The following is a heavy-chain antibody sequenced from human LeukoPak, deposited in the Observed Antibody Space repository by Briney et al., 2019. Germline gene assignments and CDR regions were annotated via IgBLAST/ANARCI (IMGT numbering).Heavy chain of an antibody. Sequence: GGSLRISCEASGFTFDNYGMSRVRQAPGKGLEWVAGIDWNGGSTDYADSVKGRFTISRDNAKNSLYLQMSSLRGGDTAWYYCPRGDSRLGHFDYSGQGALVTVSS. J-gene: IGHJ4*02. CDR2: IDWNGGST. V-gene: IGHV3-20*04. CDR3: PRGDSRLGHFDY. CDR1: GFTFDNYG. D-gene: IGHD3-22*01.